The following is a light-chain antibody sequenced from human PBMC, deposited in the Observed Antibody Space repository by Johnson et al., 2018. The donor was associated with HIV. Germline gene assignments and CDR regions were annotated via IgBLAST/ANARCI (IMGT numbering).Light chain of an antibody. CDR3: GTWDSSLSAGGV. V-gene: IGLV1-51*01. J-gene: IGLJ1*01. CDR2: DTY. CDR1: NSNIGNNY. Sequence: VLTQPPSVSAAPGQKVTISCSGSNSNIGNNYISWYQQLPRTAPKLLIYDTYKRPSGIPDRFSASKSGTSATLGITGLQTGDEADYYCGTWDSSLSAGGVFGSGTKVTVL.